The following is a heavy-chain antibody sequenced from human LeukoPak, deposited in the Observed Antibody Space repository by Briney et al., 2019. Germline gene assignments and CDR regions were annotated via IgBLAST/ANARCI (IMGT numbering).Heavy chain of an antibody. CDR1: VYTFTSYG. CDR2: ISAYNGNT. D-gene: IGHD5-24*01. J-gene: IGHJ3*02. V-gene: IGHV1-18*01. Sequence: GASVKVSCKASVYTFTSYGISWVRQAPGQGLEWMGWISAYNGNTEYAQKLQGRVTMTTDTSTSTAYMELRSLRSDDTAVYYCARPRTTILSHAFDIWGQGTMVTVSS. CDR3: ARPRTTILSHAFDI.